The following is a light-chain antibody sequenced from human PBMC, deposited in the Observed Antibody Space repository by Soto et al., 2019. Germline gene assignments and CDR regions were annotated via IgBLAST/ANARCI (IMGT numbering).Light chain of an antibody. CDR1: SSDVGGYNY. V-gene: IGLV2-11*01. Sequence: QSALTQPRSVSGSPGQSVTISCTGTSSDVGGYNYVSWYQQHPGKAPKLVIYDVSKRPSGVPDRFSGSKSGNTASLTISGLQAEDEADYYCCSYAGSYTCYVVFGGGTKLTVL. J-gene: IGLJ2*01. CDR3: CSYAGSYTCYVV. CDR2: DVS.